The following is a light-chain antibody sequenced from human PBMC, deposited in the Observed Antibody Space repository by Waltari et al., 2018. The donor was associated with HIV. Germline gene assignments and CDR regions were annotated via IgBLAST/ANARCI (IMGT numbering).Light chain of an antibody. V-gene: IGLV1-36*01. CDR2: GNS. CDR1: SNNIGNYA. Sequence: QSSLTQEASVAGSVGQKVTPCWTANSNNIGNYAVGWYQQISHGAPKTVMFGNSLPSGIPDRFSGSKSGTTASLTISGLQPEDEADYYCSTWDYSLSAHVFGTGTKVTVL. CDR3: STWDYSLSAHV. J-gene: IGLJ1*01.